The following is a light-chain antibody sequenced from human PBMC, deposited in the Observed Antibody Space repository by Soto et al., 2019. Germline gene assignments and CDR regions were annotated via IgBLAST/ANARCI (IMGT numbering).Light chain of an antibody. CDR3: QQRSNWLSIT. V-gene: IGKV3-11*01. Sequence: EIVLTQSPGTLSLSPGERATLSCRASQSVSSYLAWYQQKPGQAPRLLIYAASNRATDIPARFSGSGSGTDFTLTISSLEPEDFAVYYCQQRSNWLSITFGQGTRLEIK. CDR2: AAS. CDR1: QSVSSY. J-gene: IGKJ5*01.